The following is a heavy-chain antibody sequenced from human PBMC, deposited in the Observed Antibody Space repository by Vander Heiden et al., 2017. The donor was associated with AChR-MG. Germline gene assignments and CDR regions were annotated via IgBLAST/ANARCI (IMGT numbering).Heavy chain of an antibody. Sequence: QVQLVQSGAEVKKPGSSVKVSCKASGGTFRSHAISWVRQAPGQGLEWMGGIIPIFGTANYAQKFQGRVTITADESTSTAYMELSSLRSEDTAVYYCARGGGTVTTWGLVLFWFDPWGQGTLVTVSS. CDR1: GGTFRSHA. CDR2: IIPIFGTA. CDR3: ARGGGTVTTWGLVLFWFDP. J-gene: IGHJ5*02. D-gene: IGHD4-17*01. V-gene: IGHV1-69*01.